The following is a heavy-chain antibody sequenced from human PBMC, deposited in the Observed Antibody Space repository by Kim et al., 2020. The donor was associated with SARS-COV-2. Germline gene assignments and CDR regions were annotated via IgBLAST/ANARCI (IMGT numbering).Heavy chain of an antibody. J-gene: IGHJ4*02. CDR3: ARGRVMYQLLPFDY. CDR2: INHSGST. D-gene: IGHD2-2*01. CDR1: GGSFSGYY. V-gene: IGHV4-34*01. Sequence: SETLSLTCAVYGGSFSGYYWSWIRQPPGKGLEWIGEINHSGSTNYNPSLKSRVTISVDTSKNQFSLKLSSVTAADTAVYYCARGRVMYQLLPFDYWGQGTLVTVSS.